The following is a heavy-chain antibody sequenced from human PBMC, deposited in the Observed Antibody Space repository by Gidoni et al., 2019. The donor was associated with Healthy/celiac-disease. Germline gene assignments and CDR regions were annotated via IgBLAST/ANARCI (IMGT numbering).Heavy chain of an antibody. J-gene: IGHJ4*02. Sequence: EVQLVESGGGLVKPGGSLILSCAPSGFTLRSYTRNWVRQAPGKGREWVSSISSSSSYIYYADSVKGRLTISRDNAKNSLYLQMNSLRAEDTAVYYCARDRIEQWLVKPIMYYFDYWGQGTLVTVSS. CDR3: ARDRIEQWLVKPIMYYFDY. V-gene: IGHV3-21*01. CDR1: GFTLRSYT. D-gene: IGHD6-19*01. CDR2: ISSSSSYI.